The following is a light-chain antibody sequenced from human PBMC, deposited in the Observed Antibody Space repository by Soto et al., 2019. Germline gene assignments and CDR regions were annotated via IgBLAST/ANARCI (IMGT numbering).Light chain of an antibody. CDR2: DVS. CDR3: SSYTSSTTLYV. CDR1: SSDVGNYNY. J-gene: IGLJ1*01. V-gene: IGLV2-14*03. Sequence: QSVLTQPASVSGSPGQSITISCTGASSDVGNYNYVSWYQQRPGKAPKLIMYDVSNRPSGVSNRFSGSKSGNTASLTISGLQAEDEADYYCSSYTSSTTLYVFGTGTKVTVL.